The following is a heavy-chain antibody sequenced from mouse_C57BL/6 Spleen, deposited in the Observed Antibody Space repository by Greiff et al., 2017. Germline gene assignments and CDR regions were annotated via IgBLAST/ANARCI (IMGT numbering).Heavy chain of an antibody. CDR2: IWSDGST. J-gene: IGHJ1*03. Sequence: QVQLQQSGPGLVAPSQSLSITCTVSGFSLTSYGVHWVRQPPGKGLEWLVVIWSDGSTTYNSALKSRLSISKDNSKSQVFLKMNSLQTDDTAMYYCARHVIYDGYYPWYFDVWGTGTTVTVSS. D-gene: IGHD2-3*01. V-gene: IGHV2-6-1*01. CDR1: GFSLTSYG. CDR3: ARHVIYDGYYPWYFDV.